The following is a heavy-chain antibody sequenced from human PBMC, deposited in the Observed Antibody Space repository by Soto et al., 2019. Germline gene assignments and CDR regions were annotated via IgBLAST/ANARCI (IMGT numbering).Heavy chain of an antibody. Sequence: SETLSLTCTVSGGSISSYYWSWIRQPPGKGLEWIGYIYYSGSTNYNPSLKSRVTISVDTSKNQFSLKLSSVTAADTAVYYCARDLVLEWSRGWFDPWGQGTLVTVSS. V-gene: IGHV4-59*01. D-gene: IGHD3-3*01. CDR3: ARDLVLEWSRGWFDP. CDR2: IYYSGST. J-gene: IGHJ5*02. CDR1: GGSISSYY.